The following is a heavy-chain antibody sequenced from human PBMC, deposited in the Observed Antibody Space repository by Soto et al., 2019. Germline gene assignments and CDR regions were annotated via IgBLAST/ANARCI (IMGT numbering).Heavy chain of an antibody. CDR2: IIPKLGSA. D-gene: IGHD5-12*01. Sequence: QVQLVQSGAEVKTPGSSVQVSCKTSGGGNLRDFRTTWVRQAPGQGLEWMGGIIPKLGSANYAQNFQGRVTITADESTSTVYMELRSLRSDDTAVYYCARGGGGYNFGAGYWGQGTPVTVSS. J-gene: IGHJ4*02. CDR1: GGGNLRDFR. V-gene: IGHV1-69*01. CDR3: ARGGGGYNFGAGY.